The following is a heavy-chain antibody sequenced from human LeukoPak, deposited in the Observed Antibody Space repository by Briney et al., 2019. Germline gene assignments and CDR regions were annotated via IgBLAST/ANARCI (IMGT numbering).Heavy chain of an antibody. V-gene: IGHV3-53*01. CDR2: IYSGGST. CDR1: GFTVSSNY. J-gene: IGHJ3*02. D-gene: IGHD3-9*01. Sequence: GGSLRLSCAASGFTVSSNYMSWVRQAPGKGLEWVSVIYSGGSTYYADSVKGRFTISRDNSKNTLYLLMNSLRAEDTAVYYCATGYDILTGPDAFDIWGQGTMVTVSS. CDR3: ATGYDILTGPDAFDI.